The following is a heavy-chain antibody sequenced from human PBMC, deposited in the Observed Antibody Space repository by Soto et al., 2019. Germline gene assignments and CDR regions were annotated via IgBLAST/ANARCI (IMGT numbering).Heavy chain of an antibody. CDR1: GGTFSSYA. CDR2: IIPIFGTA. CDR3: AGRGLGEGYSYYYYGMDV. J-gene: IGHJ6*02. Sequence: QVQLVQSGAEVKKPGSSVKVSCKASGGTFSSYAISWVRQAPGQGLEWMGGIIPIFGTANYAQKFQGRVTITADESTSTAYMELSSLRSEDTAVYYCAGRGLGEGYSYYYYGMDVWGQGTTVTVSS. D-gene: IGHD3-22*01. V-gene: IGHV1-69*01.